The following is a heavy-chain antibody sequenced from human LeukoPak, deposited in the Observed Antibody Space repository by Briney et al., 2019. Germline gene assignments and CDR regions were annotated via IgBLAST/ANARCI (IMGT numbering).Heavy chain of an antibody. CDR2: IYYSGST. Sequence: SETLSLTCTDRGGSISGYMWYSVRQPPGKGLEWIGYIYYSGSTNYNPSLKSRVTISVDTSKNQFSLKQSSVTEDDTVVYYCASSHFECLSGSDYWGQGTLVTVSS. D-gene: IGHD3-3*02. CDR1: GGSISGYM. CDR3: ASSHFECLSGSDY. V-gene: IGHV4-59*01. J-gene: IGHJ4*02.